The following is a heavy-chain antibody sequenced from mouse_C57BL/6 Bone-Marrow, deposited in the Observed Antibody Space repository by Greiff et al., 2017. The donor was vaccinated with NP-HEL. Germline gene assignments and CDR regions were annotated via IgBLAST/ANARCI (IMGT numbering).Heavy chain of an antibody. D-gene: IGHD4-1*01. J-gene: IGHJ2*01. CDR1: GFTFSDYY. Sequence: EVQVVESGGGLVQPGGSLKLSCAASGFTFSDYYMYWVRQTPEKRLEWVAYISNGGGSTNYPDTVKGRFTITRDNAKSTLYLQMSRLKSEDTAMYYCARKELGQYYFDYWGQGTTLTVSS. CDR2: ISNGGGST. CDR3: ARKELGQYYFDY. V-gene: IGHV5-12*01.